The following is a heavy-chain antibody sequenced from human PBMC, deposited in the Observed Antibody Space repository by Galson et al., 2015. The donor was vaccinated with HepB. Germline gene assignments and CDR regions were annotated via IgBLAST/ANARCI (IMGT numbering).Heavy chain of an antibody. V-gene: IGHV1-24*01. J-gene: IGHJ4*02. CDR1: GYTLTELS. Sequence: SVKVSCKVSGYTLTELSMHWVRQAPGKGLEWMGGFDPEDGETIYAQKFQGRVTMTEDTSTDTAYMELSSLRSEDTAVYYCATLGIAAAGRGNYWGQGTLVTVSS. CDR2: FDPEDGET. CDR3: ATLGIAAAGRGNY. D-gene: IGHD6-13*01.